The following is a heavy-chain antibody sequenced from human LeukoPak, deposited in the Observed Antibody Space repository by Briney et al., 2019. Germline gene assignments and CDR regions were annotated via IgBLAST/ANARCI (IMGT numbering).Heavy chain of an antibody. CDR2: MNPNSGNT. V-gene: IGHV1-8*01. Sequence: ASVKVSCKASGYTFTSYDINWVRQATGQGLEWMGWMNPNSGNTGYAQKFQGRVTMTRNTSISTAYMELSSLRSEDTAVYYCARDGGGYDFWSGYYPRYPFYYYGMDVWGQGTTVTVSS. D-gene: IGHD3-3*01. CDR1: GYTFTSYD. CDR3: ARDGGGYDFWSGYYPRYPFYYYGMDV. J-gene: IGHJ6*02.